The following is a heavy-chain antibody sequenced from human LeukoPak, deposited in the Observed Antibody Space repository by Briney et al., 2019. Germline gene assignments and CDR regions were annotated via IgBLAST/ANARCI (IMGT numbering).Heavy chain of an antibody. CDR3: ARDRMVRGVRSNGVPTNWFDP. J-gene: IGHJ5*02. CDR1: GGTFSSYA. Sequence: GASVKVSCKASGGTFSSYAISWVRQAPGQGLEWMGGIIPIFGTANYAQKFQGRVTITADESTSTAYMELSRLRSDDAAVYYCARDRMVRGVRSNGVPTNWFDPWGQGTLVTVSS. D-gene: IGHD3-10*01. CDR2: IIPIFGTA. V-gene: IGHV1-69*13.